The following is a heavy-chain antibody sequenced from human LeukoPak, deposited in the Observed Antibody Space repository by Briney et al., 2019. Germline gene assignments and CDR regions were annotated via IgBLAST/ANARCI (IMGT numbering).Heavy chain of an antibody. CDR2: ISAYNGNT. Sequence: ASVKVSCKASGYTFTSYGISWVRQAPGQGLEWMGWISAYNGNTNYAQKLQGRVTMTTDTSTSTAYMELRSLRSGDTAVYYCARDLYDFWSGYPMFDYWGQGTLVTVSS. J-gene: IGHJ4*02. CDR3: ARDLYDFWSGYPMFDY. CDR1: GYTFTSYG. V-gene: IGHV1-18*01. D-gene: IGHD3-3*01.